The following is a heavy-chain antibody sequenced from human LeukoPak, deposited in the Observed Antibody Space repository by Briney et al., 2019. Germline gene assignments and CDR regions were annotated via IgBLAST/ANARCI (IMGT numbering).Heavy chain of an antibody. CDR2: INPSGGST. Sequence: GASVEVSCKASGYTFTSYYIHWVRQAPGQGLEWMGLINPSGGSTTYAQNFQGRVSMTTDTSTSTVNMELSSLRSEDTALYYCARHGMDVWGQGTTVTVSS. V-gene: IGHV1-46*03. CDR1: GYTFTSYY. CDR3: ARHGMDV. J-gene: IGHJ6*02.